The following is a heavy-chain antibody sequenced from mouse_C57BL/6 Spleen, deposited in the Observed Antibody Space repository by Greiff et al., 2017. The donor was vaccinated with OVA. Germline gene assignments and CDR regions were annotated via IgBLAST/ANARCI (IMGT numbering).Heavy chain of an antibody. CDR1: GYTFTSYW. J-gene: IGHJ3*01. Sequence: QVQLQQPGAELVRPGSSVKLSCKASGYTFTSYWLDWVKQRPGQGLEWIGNIYPSDSETHYNQKFKDKATLTVDKSSSTAYMQLSSLTSEDSAVYYCARPYYYGSSRFAYWGQGTLVTVSA. CDR3: ARPYYYGSSRFAY. CDR2: IYPSDSET. D-gene: IGHD1-1*01. V-gene: IGHV1-61*01.